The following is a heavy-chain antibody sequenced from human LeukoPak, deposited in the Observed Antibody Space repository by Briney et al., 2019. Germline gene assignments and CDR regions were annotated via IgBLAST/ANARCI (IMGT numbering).Heavy chain of an antibody. J-gene: IGHJ4*02. CDR2: IRYDGSNE. Sequence: GGSLRLSCAASGFTVGGNYMSWVRQAPGKGLEWVAFIRYDGSNEYLDSVKGRFTISRDNSKNTLYLQMNSLKPEDTAVYYCANLARPLDYWGQGALVTVSS. D-gene: IGHD6-6*01. CDR1: GFTVGGNY. CDR3: ANLARPLDY. V-gene: IGHV3-30*02.